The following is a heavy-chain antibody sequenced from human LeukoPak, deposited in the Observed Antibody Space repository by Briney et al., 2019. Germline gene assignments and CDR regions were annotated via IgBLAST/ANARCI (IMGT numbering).Heavy chain of an antibody. CDR2: INPNSGGT. J-gene: IGHJ4*02. CDR1: GYTFTGYY. V-gene: IGHV1-2*02. D-gene: IGHD3-22*01. Sequence: ASVKVSCKASGYTFTGYYMHWVRQAPGQGLEWMGWINPNSGGTNYAQKFQGRVTMTRDTSISTAYMELSRLRSDDTAVYYCARIWATYDSSGYSLDYWGQGTLVTVSS. CDR3: ARIWATYDSSGYSLDY.